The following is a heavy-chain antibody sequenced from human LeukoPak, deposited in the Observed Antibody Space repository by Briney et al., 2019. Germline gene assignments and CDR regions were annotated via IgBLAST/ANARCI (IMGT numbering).Heavy chain of an antibody. CDR3: ARNSCSSTSCYSHIVATSLEARGYYYYYYGMDV. J-gene: IGHJ6*02. Sequence: ASVKVSCKASGGTFSSYAISWVRQAPGQGLEWMGRIIPILGIANYAQKFQGRVTITADKSTSTAYMELSSLRSEDTAVYYCARNSCSSTSCYSHIVATSLEARGYYYYYYGMDVWGQGTTVTVSS. D-gene: IGHD2-2*01. CDR1: GGTFSSYA. CDR2: IIPILGIA. V-gene: IGHV1-69*04.